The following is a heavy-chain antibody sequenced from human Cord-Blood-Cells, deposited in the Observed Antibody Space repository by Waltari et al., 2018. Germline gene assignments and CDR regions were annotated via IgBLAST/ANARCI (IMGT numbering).Heavy chain of an antibody. CDR2: IDWDDDK. D-gene: IGHD3-3*01. CDR3: ARISIWSGYFDY. V-gene: IGHV2-70*04. J-gene: IGHJ4*02. CDR1: GFSLSTSGMR. Sequence: QVTLKESGPALVKPTQTLTLTCTFPGFSLSTSGMRVSWIRQPPGKALEWLARIDWDDDKFYSTSLKTRLTISKDTSKNQVVLTMTNMDPVDTATYYCARISIWSGYFDYWGQGTLVTVSS.